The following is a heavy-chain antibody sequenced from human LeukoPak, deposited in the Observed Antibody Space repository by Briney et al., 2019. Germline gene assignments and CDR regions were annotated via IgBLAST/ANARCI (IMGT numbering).Heavy chain of an antibody. CDR2: ISSSSSTI. Sequence: GGSLRLSCAASGFTFSSYSMNWVRQAPGKGLEWVSYISSSSSTIYYADSVKGRFTISRDNAKNSLYLQMNSLRAEDTAVYYCARDHSSGCFDYWGQGTLVTVSS. CDR1: GFTFSSYS. CDR3: ARDHSSGCFDY. V-gene: IGHV3-48*01. D-gene: IGHD6-19*01. J-gene: IGHJ4*02.